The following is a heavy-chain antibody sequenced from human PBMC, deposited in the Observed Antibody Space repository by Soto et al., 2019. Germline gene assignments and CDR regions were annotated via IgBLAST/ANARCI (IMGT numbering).Heavy chain of an antibody. V-gene: IGHV4-61*01. CDR2: IYYSGST. CDR3: ARRVTSYDAFDI. CDR1: GGSVSSGSYY. Sequence: PSETLSLTCTVSGGSVSSGSYYWSWIRQPPGKGLGWIGYIYYSGSTNYNPSLKSRVTISVDTSKNQFSLKLSSVTAADTAVYYCARRVTSYDAFDIWGQGTMVTVSS. J-gene: IGHJ3*02. D-gene: IGHD2-21*02.